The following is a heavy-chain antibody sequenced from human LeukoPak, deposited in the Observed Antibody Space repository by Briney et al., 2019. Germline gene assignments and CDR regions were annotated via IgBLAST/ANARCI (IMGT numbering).Heavy chain of an antibody. CDR2: IGSRTSYI. V-gene: IGHV3-21*01. CDR1: GFTFSSYS. Sequence: GGSLRLSCAASGFTFSSYSMNWVRQAPGKGLEWVSSIGSRTSYIYYADSVKGRSTISRDNAKNSLYLQMSSLRAEDTAVYYCARPGGWYERGPDYYYYYRDVWGKGPTVTVSS. D-gene: IGHD6-19*01. CDR3: ARPGGWYERGPDYYYYYRDV. J-gene: IGHJ6*03.